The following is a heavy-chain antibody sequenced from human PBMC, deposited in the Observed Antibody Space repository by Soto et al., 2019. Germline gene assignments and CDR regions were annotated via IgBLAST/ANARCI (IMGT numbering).Heavy chain of an antibody. Sequence: GGSLRLSCRGSGFTFSNSWMHWVRHTPGKGLMWVSRINNDGSNVAYADSVKGRFTISRDNAKNTLYMYINFLRVEDTAVYYCARDETGPDVWGRGTTVTVSS. CDR1: GFTFSNSW. J-gene: IGHJ6*02. CDR3: ARDETGPDV. V-gene: IGHV3-74*01. CDR2: INNDGSNV.